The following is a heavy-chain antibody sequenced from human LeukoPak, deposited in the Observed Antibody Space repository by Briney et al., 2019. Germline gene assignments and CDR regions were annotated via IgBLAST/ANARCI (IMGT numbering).Heavy chain of an antibody. CDR1: GGSISRSDYY. J-gene: IGHJ6*02. V-gene: IGHV4-30-4*01. CDR2: IYNTGST. D-gene: IGHD3-10*01. Sequence: PSETLSLTCTVSGGSISRSDYYWSWVRQPPEKGLEWIGYIYNTGSTYYNPSLKSRVTISVDTSKNQFSLRLTSVTAADTAVYYCARDVGLLWFGEEGGMDVWGQGTTVTVSS. CDR3: ARDVGLLWFGEEGGMDV.